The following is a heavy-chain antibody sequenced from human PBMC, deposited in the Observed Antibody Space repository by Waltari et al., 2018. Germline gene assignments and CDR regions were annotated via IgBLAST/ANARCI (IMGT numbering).Heavy chain of an antibody. CDR3: ARWDSPGRFFGA. CDR1: GGPIYNFF. D-gene: IGHD1-26*01. CDR2: VRHTGIT. V-gene: IGHV4-59*08. Sequence: QVQLQESGPGLAKPSETLNLTCSVPGGPIYNFFWNWIRQPPGKGLQWIGYVRHTGITKSNPSLKSRVTMAVDTSKSQISLRLTSVSATDTAVYFCARWDSPGRFFGAWGQGTPVTVSS. J-gene: IGHJ5*02.